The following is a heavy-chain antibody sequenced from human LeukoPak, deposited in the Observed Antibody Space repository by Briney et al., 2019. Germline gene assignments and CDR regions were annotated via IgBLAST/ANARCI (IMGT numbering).Heavy chain of an antibody. CDR1: GFTFSNYA. D-gene: IGHD2-2*01. Sequence: GGSLRLSCAASGFTFSNYAMSWVRQAPGKGLEWVSTVTVSGYTTSYADSVKGRFTISRDDFKNTMYLQMTSLRAEDTAVYYCAKRKRYQLIAFDCWGQGTPVTVSS. V-gene: IGHV3-23*01. J-gene: IGHJ4*02. CDR3: AKRKRYQLIAFDC. CDR2: VTVSGYTT.